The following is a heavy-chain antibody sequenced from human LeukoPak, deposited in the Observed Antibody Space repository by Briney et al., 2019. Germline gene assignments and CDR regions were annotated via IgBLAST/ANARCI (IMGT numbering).Heavy chain of an antibody. CDR3: AGDVDTAMVY. CDR2: IYYSGST. V-gene: IGHV4-31*03. D-gene: IGHD5-18*01. J-gene: IGHJ4*02. CDR1: GGSISSGGYY. Sequence: PSETLSLTCTVSGGSISSGGYYWSWIRQHPGKGLEWIGYIYYSGSTCYNPSLKSRVTITVDTSKNQFSLKLSSVTAADTAVYYCAGDVDTAMVYWGQGTLVTVSS.